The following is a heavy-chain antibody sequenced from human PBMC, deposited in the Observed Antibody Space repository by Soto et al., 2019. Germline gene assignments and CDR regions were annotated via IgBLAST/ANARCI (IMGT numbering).Heavy chain of an antibody. CDR1: GFTFNNYA. D-gene: IGHD3-10*01. CDR3: AKGRGGSGSLTPRVDF. V-gene: IGHV3-23*01. J-gene: IGHJ4*02. CDR2: ISGGGDTT. Sequence: EVQLLESGGGLVQPGGSLRLSCAASGFTFNNYAMTWVRQAPGKGLEWVSAISGGGDTTSYADSVKGRFTVSRDGSKNTLYLQRSSLRAEDTAQYYCAKGRGGSGSLTPRVDFWGQGTLVTVPS.